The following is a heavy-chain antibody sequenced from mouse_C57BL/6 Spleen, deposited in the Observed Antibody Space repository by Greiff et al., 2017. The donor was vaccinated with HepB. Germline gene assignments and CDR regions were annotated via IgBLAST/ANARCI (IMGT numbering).Heavy chain of an antibody. CDR1: GYAFTNYL. D-gene: IGHD2-5*01. Sequence: VQLQQSGAELVRPGTSVKVSCKASGYAFTNYLIEWVKQRPGQGLEWIGVINPGGGGTNYNEKFKVTTTLTADKSSSTAYMQLSSLTSHDSAVYFCARNSNCWGQGTSVTVS. CDR3: ARNSNC. CDR2: INPGGGGT. V-gene: IGHV1-54*01. J-gene: IGHJ4*01.